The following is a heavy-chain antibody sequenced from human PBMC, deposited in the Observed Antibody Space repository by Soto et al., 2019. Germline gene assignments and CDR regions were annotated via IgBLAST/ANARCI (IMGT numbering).Heavy chain of an antibody. CDR3: ARDLRRITIFGVAKGECHYYYYGMDV. V-gene: IGHV3-33*01. J-gene: IGHJ6*02. Sequence: GGSLRLSXAASGFTFSSYGMHWVRQAPGKGLEWVAVIWYDGSNKYYADSVKGRFTISRDNSKNTLYLQMNSLRAEDTAVYYCARDLRRITIFGVAKGECHYYYYGMDVWGQGTTVTVS. CDR2: IWYDGSNK. CDR1: GFTFSSYG. D-gene: IGHD3-3*01.